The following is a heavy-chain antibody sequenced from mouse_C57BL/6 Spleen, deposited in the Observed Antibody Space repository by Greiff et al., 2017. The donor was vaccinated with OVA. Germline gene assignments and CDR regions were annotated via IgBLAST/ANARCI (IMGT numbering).Heavy chain of an antibody. V-gene: IGHV1-52*01. D-gene: IGHD2-5*01. J-gene: IGHJ3*01. Sequence: VQLQQPGAELVRPGSSVKLSCKASGYTFTSYWMHWVKQRPIQGLEWIGNIDPSDSETHYNQKFKDKATLTVDKSSSTAYMQLSSLTSEDSAVYYCAREAYYSNYVAYWGQGTLVTVSA. CDR3: AREAYYSNYVAY. CDR2: IDPSDSET. CDR1: GYTFTSYW.